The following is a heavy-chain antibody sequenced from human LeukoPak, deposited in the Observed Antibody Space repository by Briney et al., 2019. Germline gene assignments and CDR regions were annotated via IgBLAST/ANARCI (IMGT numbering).Heavy chain of an antibody. CDR3: ARGVGRGYYDSSGYPYNYFDY. D-gene: IGHD3-22*01. V-gene: IGHV4-59*01. J-gene: IGHJ4*02. CDR2: IYYSGST. Sequence: SETLSLTCTVSGGSISSYYWSWIRQPPGKGLEWIGYIYYSGSTNYNPSLKSRVTISVDTSKNQFTLKLSSVTAADTAVYYCARGVGRGYYDSSGYPYNYFDYWGQGTLVTVSS. CDR1: GGSISSYY.